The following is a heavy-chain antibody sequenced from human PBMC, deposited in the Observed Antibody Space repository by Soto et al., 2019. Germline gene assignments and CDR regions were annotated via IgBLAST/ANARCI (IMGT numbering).Heavy chain of an antibody. CDR2: ISYDGSNK. D-gene: IGHD2-21*02. V-gene: IGHV3-30-3*01. Sequence: SLRLSYAAAGFTFSSYAMHWVRRAPGKGLEWVAVISYDGSNKYYANSVKGRFTISRDNSKNTLYLQMNSLRAEDTAVYYCARDLERDIVVVTATFDYWGQGTLVTSPQ. CDR3: ARDLERDIVVVTATFDY. CDR1: GFTFSSYA. J-gene: IGHJ4*02.